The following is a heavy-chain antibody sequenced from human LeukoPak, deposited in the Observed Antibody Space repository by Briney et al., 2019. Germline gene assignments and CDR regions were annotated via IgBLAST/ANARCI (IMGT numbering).Heavy chain of an antibody. Sequence: PGGSLRLSCAASGFTFSSYAMSWVRHAPGKGLEWVSAISGSGAGTYYADSVKGRFTIPRDNSKNTLYLQMNSLRAEDTAVYYCAKDWRIAVGSAFDIWGQGTMATVSS. CDR1: GFTFSSYA. CDR3: AKDWRIAVGSAFDI. V-gene: IGHV3-23*01. J-gene: IGHJ3*02. CDR2: ISGSGAGT. D-gene: IGHD6-19*01.